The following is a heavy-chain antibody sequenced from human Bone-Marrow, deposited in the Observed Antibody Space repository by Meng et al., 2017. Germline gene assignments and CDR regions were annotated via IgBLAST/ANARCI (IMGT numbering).Heavy chain of an antibody. CDR3: ARHLYGSGSYVWFDP. CDR2: IYYSGST. Sequence: QVQLQESGPGLVKPSETLSLPCTVSGGSISSYYWSWIRQPPGKGLEWIGYIYYSGSTNYNPSLKSRVTISVDTSKNQFSLKLSSVTAADTAVYYCARHLYGSGSYVWFDPWGQGTLVTVSS. CDR1: GGSISSYY. V-gene: IGHV4-59*08. J-gene: IGHJ5*02. D-gene: IGHD3-10*01.